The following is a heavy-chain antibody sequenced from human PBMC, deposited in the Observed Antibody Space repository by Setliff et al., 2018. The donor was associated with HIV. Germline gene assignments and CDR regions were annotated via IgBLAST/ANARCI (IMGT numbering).Heavy chain of an antibody. CDR2: ISGDGGRAT. V-gene: IGHV3-23*01. D-gene: IGHD1-26*01. Sequence: PGGSLRLSCVASGFRFRTYAMSWVRQSQGKGLEWVSLISGDGGRATHYSDSVKGRFTISRDDSKNTLYLQMNSLRAEDTAVYYCAKGPWELTEVYFDSWGQGTLVTVSS. CDR3: AKGPWELTEVYFDS. J-gene: IGHJ4*02. CDR1: GFRFRTYA.